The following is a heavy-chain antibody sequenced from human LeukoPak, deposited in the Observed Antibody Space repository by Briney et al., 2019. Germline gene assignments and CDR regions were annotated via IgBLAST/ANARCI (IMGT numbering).Heavy chain of an antibody. Sequence: SETLSLTCTVSGGSISSSSYYWGWIRQPPGKGLEWIGSIYYSGSTYYNPSLKSQVTISVDTSKNQFSLKLSSVTAADTAVYYCASYSSSPGGWFSPFDYWGQGTLVTVSS. V-gene: IGHV4-39*07. D-gene: IGHD6-6*01. CDR3: ASYSSSPGGWFSPFDY. J-gene: IGHJ4*02. CDR1: GGSISSSSYY. CDR2: IYYSGST.